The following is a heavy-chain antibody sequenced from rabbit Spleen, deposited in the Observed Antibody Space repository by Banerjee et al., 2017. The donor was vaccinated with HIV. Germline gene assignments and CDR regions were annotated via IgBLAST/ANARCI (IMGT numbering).Heavy chain of an antibody. CDR2: IDAGSSGFT. CDR1: GGSFSGDSY. Sequence: QSLEESGGDLVKPAASLPLTCIASGGSFSGDSYMCWGRHAPGKGLEWIACIDAGSSGFTYFAAWAKGRFTISKTSSTTVTLQMTSLTAADTATYFCARDTSSSFSSYGMGLWGPGTLVTVS. CDR3: ARDTSSSFSSYGMGL. J-gene: IGHJ6*01. D-gene: IGHD1-1*01. V-gene: IGHV1S40*01.